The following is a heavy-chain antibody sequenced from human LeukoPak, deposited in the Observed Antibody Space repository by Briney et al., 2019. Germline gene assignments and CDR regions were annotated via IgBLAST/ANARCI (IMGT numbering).Heavy chain of an antibody. CDR1: GGSISSYY. Sequence: SETLSLTCTVSGGSISSYYWSWIRQPPGKGLEWIGYIYYSGSTNYNPSLKSRVTISVDTSKNQFSLKLSSVTAADTAVYYCARGRYDSSGYYYGAFDIWGQGTMVTVSS. CDR2: IYYSGST. D-gene: IGHD3-22*01. V-gene: IGHV4-59*01. J-gene: IGHJ3*02. CDR3: ARGRYDSSGYYYGAFDI.